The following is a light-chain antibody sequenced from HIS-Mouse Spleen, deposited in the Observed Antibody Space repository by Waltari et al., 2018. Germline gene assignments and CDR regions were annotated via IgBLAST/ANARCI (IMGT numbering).Light chain of an antibody. V-gene: IGLV3-10*01. CDR3: YSTDTSANHRV. CDR1: ALPKKY. CDR2: EDS. J-gene: IGLJ2*01. Sequence: SYELTQPPSVSVSPGQTARITCSGDALPKKYAYWYQHKSGQAPVMVSYEDSKRPSWIPERFAGSSSGTMATLTISGAQVEDDADYYCYSTDTSANHRVFGGGTKLTVL.